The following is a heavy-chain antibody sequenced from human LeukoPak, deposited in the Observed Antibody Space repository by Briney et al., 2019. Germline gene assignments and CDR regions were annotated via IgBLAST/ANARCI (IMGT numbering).Heavy chain of an antibody. CDR2: IKQDGSEK. CDR3: ASLQVTAAPGMNFDS. CDR1: GFTLISYM. Sequence: GALRLSCAAAGFTLISYMMTWGRHAPGKGLEWVANIKQDGSEKYYVDSVKGRFTISRDNAKTSLYLQMNSLRAEDTAVYYCASLQVTAAPGMNFDSRGQGTLVTVSS. J-gene: IGHJ4*02. V-gene: IGHV3-7*05. D-gene: IGHD6-13*01.